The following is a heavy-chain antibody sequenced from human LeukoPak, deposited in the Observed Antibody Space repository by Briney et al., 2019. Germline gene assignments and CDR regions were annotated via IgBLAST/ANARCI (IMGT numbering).Heavy chain of an antibody. D-gene: IGHD3-22*01. CDR2: IYYSGST. CDR3: ARYDSSGRTFDL. J-gene: IGHJ4*02. V-gene: IGHV4-59*01. CDR1: GGFISSYY. Sequence: SETLSLTCTVSGGFISSYYWSCIRRPPEKGLEWIGYIYYSGSTNYNPSLKSRVTISGDTSKNQISLKLSSLSAADTAVYFCARYDSSGRTFDLWGQGTLVTVSS.